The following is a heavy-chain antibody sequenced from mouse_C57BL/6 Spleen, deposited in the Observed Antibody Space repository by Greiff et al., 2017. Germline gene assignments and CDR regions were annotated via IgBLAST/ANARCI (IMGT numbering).Heavy chain of an antibody. V-gene: IGHV1-55*01. CDR3: ARARDYYYGSSSAMDY. CDR1: GYTFTSYW. J-gene: IGHJ4*01. CDR2: IYPGSGST. D-gene: IGHD1-1*01. Sequence: QVQLQQPGAELAKPGASVKMSCKASGYTFTSYWITWVKQRPGQGLEWIGDIYPGSGSTNYNEKFKGKATLTVDTSSSTAYMQLSSLTSEDSAVXYCARARDYYYGSSSAMDYWGQGTSVTVSS.